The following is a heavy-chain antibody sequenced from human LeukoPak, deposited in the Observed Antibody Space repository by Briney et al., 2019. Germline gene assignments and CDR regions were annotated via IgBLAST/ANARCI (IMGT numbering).Heavy chain of an antibody. CDR3: ARDASSYYYDSRNYYFDY. CDR1: GGSISSYY. Sequence: PSETLSLTCTVSGGSISSYYRSWIRQPAGKGLEWIGRIYTSGSTNYNPSLKSRVTMSVDTSKNQFSLKLSSVTAADTAVYYCARDASSYYYDSRNYYFDYWGQGTLVTVSS. V-gene: IGHV4-4*07. J-gene: IGHJ4*02. D-gene: IGHD3-22*01. CDR2: IYTSGST.